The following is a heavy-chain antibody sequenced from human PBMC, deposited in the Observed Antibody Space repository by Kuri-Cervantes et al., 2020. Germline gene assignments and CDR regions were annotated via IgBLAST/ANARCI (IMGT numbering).Heavy chain of an antibody. Sequence: GESLKISCAASGFTFDDYTMHWVRQAPGKGLEWVSLISWDGGSTYYADSVKGRFTISRDNSKNSLYLQMNSLRAEDTAVYYCAKDLNYYDSSGYYSGFDYWGRGTLVTVSS. CDR1: GFTFDDYT. CDR2: ISWDGGST. CDR3: AKDLNYYDSSGYYSGFDY. D-gene: IGHD3-22*01. J-gene: IGHJ4*02. V-gene: IGHV3-43*01.